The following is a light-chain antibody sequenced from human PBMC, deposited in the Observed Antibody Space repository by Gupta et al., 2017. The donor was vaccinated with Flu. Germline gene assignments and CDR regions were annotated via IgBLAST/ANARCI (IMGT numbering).Light chain of an antibody. Sequence: QSALTQPPSASGSPGQSVTISCTGTSSDVGGYKYVSWYQQYPGKAPKLMIYEVSKRPSGVPDRFSGSQSGNTASLTVSGLQAEDEAGYYCSSYAGGNNWVFGGGTKLTVL. CDR1: SSDVGGYKY. CDR2: EVS. J-gene: IGLJ3*02. V-gene: IGLV2-8*01. CDR3: SSYAGGNNWV.